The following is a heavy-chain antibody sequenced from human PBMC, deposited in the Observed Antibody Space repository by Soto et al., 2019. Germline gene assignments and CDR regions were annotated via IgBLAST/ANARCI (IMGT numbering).Heavy chain of an antibody. CDR1: RFTFSNAW. D-gene: IGHD6-19*01. J-gene: IGHJ6*02. V-gene: IGHV3-15*01. CDR3: TSQGGYSSGWYYYGMDV. Sequence: GGSLRLSCAASRFTFSNAWMSWVRQAPGKGLEWVGRIKSRTDGGTTDYAAPVKGRFTISRDDSKNTLYLQMNSLKTEDTAVYYCTSQGGYSSGWYYYGMDVWGQGTTVTVSS. CDR2: IKSRTDGGTT.